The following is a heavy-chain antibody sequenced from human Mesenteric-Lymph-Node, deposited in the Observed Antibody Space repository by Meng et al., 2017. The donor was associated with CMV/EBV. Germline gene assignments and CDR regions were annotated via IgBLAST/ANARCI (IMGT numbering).Heavy chain of an antibody. CDR3: AKDLQSGWYDY. D-gene: IGHD6-19*01. J-gene: IGHJ4*02. CDR1: GFTFDDYT. V-gene: IGHV3-43*01. Sequence: SCAASGFTFDDYTMHCVLQAPGKGLEWVSLISWDGGSTYYADSVKGRFTISRDNSKNSLYLQMNSLRTEDTALYYCAKDLQSGWYDYWGQGTLVTVSS. CDR2: ISWDGGST.